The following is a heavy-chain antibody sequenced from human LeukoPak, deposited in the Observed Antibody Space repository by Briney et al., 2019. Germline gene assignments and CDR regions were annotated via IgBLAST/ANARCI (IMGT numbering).Heavy chain of an antibody. J-gene: IGHJ5*02. D-gene: IGHD6-13*01. CDR2: IKQDGSEK. CDR3: AHPTEYSSSWYGNWFDP. V-gene: IGHV3-7*03. Sequence: GGSLRLSCAASGFTFSTYRMSWVRQAPGKGLEWVANIKQDGSEKHYVDSVKGRFTISRDNSKNTLYLQMNSLRAEDTAVYYCAHPTEYSSSWYGNWFDPWGQGTLVTVSS. CDR1: GFTFSTYR.